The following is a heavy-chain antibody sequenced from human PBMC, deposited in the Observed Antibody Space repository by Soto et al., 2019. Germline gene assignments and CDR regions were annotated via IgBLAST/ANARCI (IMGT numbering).Heavy chain of an antibody. Sequence: QMQLVQSGPEVKKPGPSVKVSCKASGFTFTSSAVQWVRQARGQRLEWIGWIVVGSGNTNYAQQFQERVTITRDRTTSTAYMELGSLRAENSAAYSCAADQDCRGGSCYRQVCRYDPWGQGGLVIVSS. V-gene: IGHV1-58*01. D-gene: IGHD2-15*01. J-gene: IGHJ5*02. CDR3: AADQDCRGGSCYRQVCRYDP. CDR1: GFTFTSSA. CDR2: IVVGSGNT.